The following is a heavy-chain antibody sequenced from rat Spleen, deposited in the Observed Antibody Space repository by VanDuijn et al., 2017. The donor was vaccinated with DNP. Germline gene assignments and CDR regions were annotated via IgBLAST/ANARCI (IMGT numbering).Heavy chain of an antibody. D-gene: IGHD1-7*01. CDR2: ISYEGSST. CDR3: VTGGYGEILFAY. Sequence: EVQLVESGGGPVQPGRSLKLSCVASGFIFSNYWMTWIRQAPKKGLEWVASISYEGSSTYYGDSVKGRFTISRDNARSTLYLQIDSLRSEDTASYYCVTGGYGEILFAYWGQSTLVTVSS. CDR1: GFIFSNYW. V-gene: IGHV5-22*01. J-gene: IGHJ3*01.